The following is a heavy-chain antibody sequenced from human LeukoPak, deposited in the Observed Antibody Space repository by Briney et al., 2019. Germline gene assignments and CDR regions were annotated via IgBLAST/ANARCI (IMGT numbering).Heavy chain of an antibody. CDR3: ARERGYSSARGYFDY. D-gene: IGHD6-19*01. Sequence: GGSLRLSCAVSGFTFSSYAMNWVHQAPGKGLEWVSYISSSSTIIYHADSVKGRFTISRDNAKNSLYLQMNSLRAEDTAVYYCARERGYSSARGYFDYWGQGTLVTVSS. J-gene: IGHJ4*02. CDR2: ISSSSTII. V-gene: IGHV3-48*04. CDR1: GFTFSSYA.